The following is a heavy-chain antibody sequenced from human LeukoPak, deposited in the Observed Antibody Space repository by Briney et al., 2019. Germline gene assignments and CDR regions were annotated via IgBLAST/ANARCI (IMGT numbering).Heavy chain of an antibody. Sequence: GGSLRLSCAASGFTFSSYSMNWVRQAPGKGLEWVSYISSSGSTIYYADSVKGRFTISRDNAENSIYLQMSSLRAEDTAIYYCARDGPPRSPTSGWFDPWGQGTLVTVSS. CDR2: ISSSGSTI. CDR1: GFTFSSYS. V-gene: IGHV3-48*04. D-gene: IGHD2-15*01. J-gene: IGHJ5*02. CDR3: ARDGPPRSPTSGWFDP.